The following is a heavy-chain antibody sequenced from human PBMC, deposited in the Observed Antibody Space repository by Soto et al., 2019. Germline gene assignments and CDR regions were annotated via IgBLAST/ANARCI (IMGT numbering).Heavy chain of an antibody. CDR1: GFTFSNYA. V-gene: IGHV3-64D*08. D-gene: IGHD6-6*01. J-gene: IGHJ4*02. CDR3: VKDVSSSSSLRGPVY. CDR2: ISSNGGST. Sequence: GGSLRLSCSASGFTFSNYAMHWVRQAPGKGLEYVSAISSNGGSTYYVDSVRGRFIMSRDNSKSTLYLQMSSLRAEDTAVYYCVKDVSSSSSLRGPVYWGQGTLVTVSS.